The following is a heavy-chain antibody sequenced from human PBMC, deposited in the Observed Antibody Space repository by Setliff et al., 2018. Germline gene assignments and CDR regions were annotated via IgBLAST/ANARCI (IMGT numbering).Heavy chain of an antibody. CDR1: GFSFTDFW. CDR2: IYAGDSDT. J-gene: IGHJ5*02. Sequence: GESLKISCKGSGFSFTDFWIGWVRQMPGKGLERMGLIYAGDSDTRYNPSFQGRVTMSADKSINTAYLQWSSLKASDTAIYYCARQKSTGSGNNWFDPWGQGTLVTVSS. D-gene: IGHD3-10*01. V-gene: IGHV5-51*01. CDR3: ARQKSTGSGNNWFDP.